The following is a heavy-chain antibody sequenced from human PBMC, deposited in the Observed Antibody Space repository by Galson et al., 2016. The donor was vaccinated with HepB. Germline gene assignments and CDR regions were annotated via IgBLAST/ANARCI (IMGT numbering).Heavy chain of an antibody. CDR3: ARDSGIVVVPAAIYWFDP. Sequence: SCKASGYTFTNYGISWVRQAPGQGLEWMGWISAYNGNTNYAQKLQGRVTMTTDTSTSTAYMELRSLRSDDTAVYYCARDSGIVVVPAAIYWFDPWGQGTLVTVSS. D-gene: IGHD2-2*01. CDR2: ISAYNGNT. CDR1: GYTFTNYG. J-gene: IGHJ5*02. V-gene: IGHV1-18*01.